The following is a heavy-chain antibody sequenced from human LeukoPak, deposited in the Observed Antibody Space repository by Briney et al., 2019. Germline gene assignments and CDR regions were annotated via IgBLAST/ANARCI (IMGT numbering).Heavy chain of an antibody. CDR2: ISYDGSNK. J-gene: IGHJ3*02. CDR3: TTSGSYWDGPPFDI. Sequence: GGSLRLSCAASGFTFSSYAMHWVRQAPGKGLEWVAVISYDGSNKYYADSVKGRFTISRDNSKNTLYLQMNSLRAEDTAVYYCTTSGSYWDGPPFDIWGQGTMVTVSS. D-gene: IGHD1-26*01. V-gene: IGHV3-30-3*01. CDR1: GFTFSSYA.